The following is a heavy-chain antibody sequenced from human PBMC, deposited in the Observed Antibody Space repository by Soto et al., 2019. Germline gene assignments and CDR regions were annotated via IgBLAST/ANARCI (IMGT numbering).Heavy chain of an antibody. CDR1: GFNLSNYA. V-gene: IGHV3-30*04. Sequence: QVQLVESGAGVPQPGRSLRLSGAASGFNLSNYARHWVRQAPGQGLEWVAVISYVGRSKYYADSVKGRFTIARDNSKNTLHLQMSGLGAEDTAVYYCARDVNYGDYFSYSFDIWGQGTMGTVAS. CDR3: ARDVNYGDYFSYSFDI. J-gene: IGHJ3*02. CDR2: ISYVGRSK. D-gene: IGHD4-17*01.